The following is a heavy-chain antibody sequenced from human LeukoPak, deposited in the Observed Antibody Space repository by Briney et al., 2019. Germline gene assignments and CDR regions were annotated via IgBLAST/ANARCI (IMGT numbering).Heavy chain of an antibody. D-gene: IGHD3-3*01. CDR1: GGTFSSYA. CDR3: ARPKLRFLEWFNWFDP. J-gene: IGHJ5*02. CDR2: IIPIFGTA. V-gene: IGHV1-69*05. Sequence: SVKVSCKASGGTFSSYAISWVRQAPGQGLEWMGGIIPIFGTANYAQKFQGRVTITTDESTSTAYMELSSLRSEDTAVYYCARPKLRFLEWFNWFDPWGQGTLVTVSS.